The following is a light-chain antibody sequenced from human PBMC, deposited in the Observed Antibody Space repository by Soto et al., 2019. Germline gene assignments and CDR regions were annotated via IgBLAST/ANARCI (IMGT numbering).Light chain of an antibody. V-gene: IGKV1-5*01. J-gene: IGKJ1*01. CDR2: DAS. CDR3: LQDINYPWT. Sequence: DIQMTQSPSSVSASVGDRVTITCRASQSINRWLAWYQQRPGKAPKLLIYDASTLETGVPSRFTDSGSGTEFTLAISSLQPEDSATYYCLQDINYPWTFGQGTKVDIK. CDR1: QSINRW.